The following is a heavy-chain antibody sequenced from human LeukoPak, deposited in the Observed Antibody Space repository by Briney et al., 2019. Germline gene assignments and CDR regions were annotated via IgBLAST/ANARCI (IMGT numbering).Heavy chain of an antibody. CDR3: ARGYMVSEY. V-gene: IGHV3-21*01. J-gene: IGHJ4*02. CDR1: GFTFSTYS. D-gene: IGHD3-10*01. Sequence: PGGSLRLSCAASGFTFSTYSMNWVRQAPGKGLEWVSSITSTSTYIYYADSVKGRFTISRDNAKTSLYLQMNSLRAEDTAVYYCARGYMVSEYWGQGTLVTVSS. CDR2: ITSTSTYI.